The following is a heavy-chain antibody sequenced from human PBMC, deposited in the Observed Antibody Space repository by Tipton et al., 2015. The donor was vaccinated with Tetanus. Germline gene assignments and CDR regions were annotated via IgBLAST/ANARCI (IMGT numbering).Heavy chain of an antibody. CDR1: GFTFSSYA. Sequence: SLRLSCAASGFTFSSYAMHWVRQAPGKGLEWVAVISYDGSNKYYADSVKGRFTISRDNSKNTLYLQMNSLRAEDTAVYYCAKGSPYDKAYYFDYWGQGTLVTVSS. J-gene: IGHJ4*02. CDR2: ISYDGSNK. CDR3: AKGSPYDKAYYFDY. D-gene: IGHD1-1*01. V-gene: IGHV3-30*04.